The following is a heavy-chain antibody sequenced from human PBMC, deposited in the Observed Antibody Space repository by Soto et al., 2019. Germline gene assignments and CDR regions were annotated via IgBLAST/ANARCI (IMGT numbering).Heavy chain of an antibody. V-gene: IGHV1-18*01. CDR1: GYTFTSYG. D-gene: IGHD2-15*01. Sequence: ASVKVSCKASGYTFTSYGISWVRQAPGQGLEWMGWISAYNGNTNYAQKLQDRVTMTTDTSTSTAYMELRSLRSDDTAVYYCAREDVVVVAATPIDYWGQGTLVTVSS. J-gene: IGHJ4*02. CDR2: ISAYNGNT. CDR3: AREDVVVVAATPIDY.